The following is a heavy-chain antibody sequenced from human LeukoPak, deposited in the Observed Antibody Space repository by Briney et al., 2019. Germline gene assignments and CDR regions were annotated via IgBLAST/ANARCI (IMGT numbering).Heavy chain of an antibody. CDR2: ITSTSRYT. J-gene: IGHJ4*02. CDR3: ARGHTTVTRFLDY. Sequence: GGSLRLSCSTSGFTFSSYSMNWVRQAPGKGLEWVSSITSTSRYTYFADSVRGRFTISRDNPKNTLYLQMNSVRVEDTGVYYCARGHTTVTRFLDYWGQGTLVTVSS. D-gene: IGHD4-17*01. V-gene: IGHV3-21*04. CDR1: GFTFSSYS.